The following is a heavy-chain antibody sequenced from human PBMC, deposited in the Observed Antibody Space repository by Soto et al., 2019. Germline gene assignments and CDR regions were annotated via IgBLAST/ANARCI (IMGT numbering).Heavy chain of an antibody. V-gene: IGHV4-31*03. D-gene: IGHD4-17*01. CDR3: ARAGGHYGDKPRVCYYYGMDV. J-gene: IGHJ6*02. CDR2: IYYSGST. Sequence: PSETLSLTCTVSGGSISSGGYYWSWIRQHPGKGLEWIGYIYYSGSTYYNPSLKSRVTISVDTSKNQFSLKLSSVTAADTAVYYCARAGGHYGDKPRVCYYYGMDVWGQGTTVTVSS. CDR1: GGSISSGGYY.